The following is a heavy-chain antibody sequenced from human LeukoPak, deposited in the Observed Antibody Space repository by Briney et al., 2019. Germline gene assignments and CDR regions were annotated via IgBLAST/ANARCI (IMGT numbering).Heavy chain of an antibody. CDR2: IYYSGST. V-gene: IGHV4-61*01. D-gene: IGHD5-24*01. J-gene: IGHJ4*02. CDR3: ARVDGYTTWGDY. CDR1: GGSVSSGSYY. Sequence: SETLSLTCTVSGGSVSSGSYYWSWIRQPPGKGLEWIGYIYYSGSTNYNPSLKSRVTISVDTSKNQFSLKLSSVTAADTAVYYCARVDGYTTWGDYWGQGTLVTVPS.